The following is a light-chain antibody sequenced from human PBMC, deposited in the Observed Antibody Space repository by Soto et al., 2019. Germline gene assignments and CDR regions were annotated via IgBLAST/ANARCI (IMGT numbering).Light chain of an antibody. CDR2: AAS. CDR1: QSIGYY. Sequence: DIQLTQSPSSLSASIGDRVTITCRASQSIGYYLNWYQQKPGKVPRLLIYAASTLQSGVPSRFIGNGSGTEFTLPIKRLQTENFTNYYCQQSSSTPRTFGQGTKVDIK. V-gene: IGKV1-39*01. J-gene: IGKJ1*01. CDR3: QQSSSTPRT.